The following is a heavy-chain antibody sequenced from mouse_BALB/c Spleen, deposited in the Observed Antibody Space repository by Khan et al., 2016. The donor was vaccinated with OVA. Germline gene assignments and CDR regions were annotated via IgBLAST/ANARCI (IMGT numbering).Heavy chain of an antibody. CDR3: ARSTYRYAFVY. J-gene: IGHJ3*01. Sequence: VQLKESGPSLVKPSQTLSLTCSVTGDSITTGYWNWIRKFPGNKLEYMGYIIYIGYTYYNPSLKSRISITRHTSNNQYYLQLNSVTDEDTATYYCARSTYRYAFVYWGQGTLVTVSA. V-gene: IGHV3-8*02. CDR1: GDSITTGY. CDR2: IIYIGYT. D-gene: IGHD2-14*01.